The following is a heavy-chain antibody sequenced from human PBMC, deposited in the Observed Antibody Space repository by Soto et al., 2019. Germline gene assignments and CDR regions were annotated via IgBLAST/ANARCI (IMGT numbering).Heavy chain of an antibody. CDR1: GFTFSDYY. CDR2: ISSSGSTI. J-gene: IGHJ5*02. V-gene: IGHV3-11*01. Sequence: PGGSLRLSCAASGFTFSDYYMSWIRQAPGKGLEWVSYISSSGSTIYYADSVKGRFTISRDNAKNSLYLQMNSLRAEDTAVYYCARGSDYIWGSYRYTFGSWSDPWGQGTLVTVSS. D-gene: IGHD3-16*02. CDR3: ARGSDYIWGSYRYTFGSWSDP.